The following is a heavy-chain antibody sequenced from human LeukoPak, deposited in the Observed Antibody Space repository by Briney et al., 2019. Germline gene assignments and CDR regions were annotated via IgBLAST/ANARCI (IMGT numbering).Heavy chain of an antibody. V-gene: IGHV3-21*01. CDR2: ISSSSSYI. J-gene: IGHJ5*02. CDR3: ARAGDQDVPAATPGHHTTPFDP. CDR1: GFTFSSYS. Sequence: GGSLSLSCAASGFTFSSYSMNWVRQAPEKGLEWVSSISSSSSYIYYADSVKGRFTISRDNAKNSLYLQMNSLRAEDTAVYYCARAGDQDVPAATPGHHTTPFDPWGQGTLVTVSS. D-gene: IGHD2-2*02.